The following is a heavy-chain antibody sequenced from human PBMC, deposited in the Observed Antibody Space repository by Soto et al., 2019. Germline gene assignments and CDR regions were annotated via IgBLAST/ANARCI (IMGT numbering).Heavy chain of an antibody. Sequence: GGSLRLSCVASGFRFSSYGIHWVRQAPGKGLEWVGVISSDGKTTYYADSVKGRFTISRDNAKNSLYLQMSSLRAEDTAVYYCARAYSDAFDIWGQGTMVTVSS. CDR1: GFRFSSYG. CDR2: ISSDGKTT. V-gene: IGHV3-30*03. CDR3: ARAYSDAFDI. D-gene: IGHD2-15*01. J-gene: IGHJ3*02.